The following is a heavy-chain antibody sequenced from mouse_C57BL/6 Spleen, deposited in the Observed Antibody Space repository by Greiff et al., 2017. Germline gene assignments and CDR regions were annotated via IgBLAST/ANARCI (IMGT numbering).Heavy chain of an antibody. J-gene: IGHJ1*03. V-gene: IGHV1-64*01. CDR2: IHPNSGST. D-gene: IGHD1-1*01. CDR1: GYTFTSYW. CDR3: ARRGGSSPAYWYFDV. Sequence: QVQLQQPGAELVKPGASVKLSCKASGYTFTSYWMHWVKQRPGQGLEWIGMIHPNSGSTNYNEKFKSKATLTVDKSSSTAYMQLSSLTSEDSAVYYCARRGGSSPAYWYFDVWGTGTTVTVSS.